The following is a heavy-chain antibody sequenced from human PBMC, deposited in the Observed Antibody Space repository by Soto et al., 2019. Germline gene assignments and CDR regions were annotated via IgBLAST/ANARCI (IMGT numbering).Heavy chain of an antibody. J-gene: IGHJ6*02. CDR3: ARGVATTNGGYYYYYYGIDV. V-gene: IGHV1-69*13. CDR1: GGTFSSYA. Sequence: ASVKVSCKASGGTFSSYAISWVRQAPGQGLEWMGGIIPIFGTANYAQKFQGRVTITADESTSTAYMELSSLRSEDTAVYYCARGVATTNGGYYYYYYGIDVWGQGNTVTVS. D-gene: IGHD5-12*01. CDR2: IIPIFGTA.